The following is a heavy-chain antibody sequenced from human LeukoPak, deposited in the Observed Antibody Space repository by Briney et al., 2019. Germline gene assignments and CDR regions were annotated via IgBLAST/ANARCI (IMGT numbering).Heavy chain of an antibody. CDR1: GGSISSYY. D-gene: IGHD3-10*01. CDR3: VRDSLYYYGSGSYYLDY. Sequence: SETLSLTCSVSGGSISSYYWSWIRQPAGKGLEWIGHISTSGSTNYNPSLKSRVTMSIEKSKNQFSLKLSSVTAADTAVYYCVRDSLYYYGSGSYYLDYWGQGTLVTVSS. CDR2: ISTSGST. V-gene: IGHV4-4*07. J-gene: IGHJ4*02.